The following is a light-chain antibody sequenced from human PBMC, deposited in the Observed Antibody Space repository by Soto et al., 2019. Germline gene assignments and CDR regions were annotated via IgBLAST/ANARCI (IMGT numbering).Light chain of an antibody. CDR2: GNS. CDR3: QSYDNSLKSV. Sequence: QSVLAQPPSVSGAPGQRVTISCTGRSSNIGAGYDVHWYKQLPGTAPRLLIYGNSNRPSGVPDRFSGSKSGTSASLAITGLQAEDEADYYCQSYDNSLKSVVGGGTKLTVL. CDR1: SSNIGAGYD. J-gene: IGLJ3*02. V-gene: IGLV1-40*01.